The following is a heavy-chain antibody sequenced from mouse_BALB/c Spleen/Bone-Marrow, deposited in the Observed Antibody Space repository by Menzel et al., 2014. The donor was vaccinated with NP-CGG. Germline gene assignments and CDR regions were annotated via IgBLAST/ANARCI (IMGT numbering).Heavy chain of an antibody. Sequence: QVQLQQSGAELVKPGTSVELSCKASGYNFTSYWINWVKLRPGHGLEWIGDIYPGSGSTNYNEKFKSKATLTVDTSSSTAYMQLSSLASEDSALYYCARFSQLGLLAYWGQGTLVTVSA. CDR3: ARFSQLGLLAY. J-gene: IGHJ3*01. CDR1: GYNFTSYW. D-gene: IGHD3-1*01. V-gene: IGHV1-55*01. CDR2: IYPGSGST.